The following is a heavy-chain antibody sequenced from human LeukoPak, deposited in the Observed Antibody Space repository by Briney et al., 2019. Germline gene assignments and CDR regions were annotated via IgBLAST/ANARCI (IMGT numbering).Heavy chain of an antibody. Sequence: RPSETLSLTCAVSGGSISSSNWWSWVRQPPGKGLEWIGEIYHSGSTNYNPSLKSRVTISVDKSKNQFSLKLSSVTAADTAVYYCARRGPPSGSGSYYYYYYYYMDVWGKGTTVTVSS. D-gene: IGHD3-10*01. J-gene: IGHJ6*03. CDR3: ARRGPPSGSGSYYYYYYYYMDV. CDR1: GGSISSSNW. V-gene: IGHV4-4*02. CDR2: IYHSGST.